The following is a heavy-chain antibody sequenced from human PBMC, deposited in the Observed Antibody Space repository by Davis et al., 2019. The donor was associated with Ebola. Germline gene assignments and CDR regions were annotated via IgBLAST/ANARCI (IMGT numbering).Heavy chain of an antibody. J-gene: IGHJ5*02. V-gene: IGHV3-74*01. CDR2: INSDGSST. Sequence: GESLKISCAASGFTFSSYWMHWVRQAPGKGLVWVSRINSDGSSTSYADSVKGRFTISRDNAKNTLYLQMNSLRAEDTAVYYCARVSGVRHSSGWYDSFDPWGQGTLVTVSS. D-gene: IGHD6-19*01. CDR1: GFTFSSYW. CDR3: ARVSGVRHSSGWYDSFDP.